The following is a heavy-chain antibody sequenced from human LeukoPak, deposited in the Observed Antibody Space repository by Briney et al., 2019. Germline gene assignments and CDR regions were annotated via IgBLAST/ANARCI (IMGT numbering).Heavy chain of an antibody. Sequence: GGSLRLSCAASGFTFSDYYMNWVRQAPGKGLEWVSYISSSSSTIYYADSVKGRFTISRDNAKNSLYLQMNSLRAEDTAVYYCANVWELIDAFDIWGQGTMVTVSS. CDR3: ANVWELIDAFDI. CDR1: GFTFSDYY. J-gene: IGHJ3*02. CDR2: ISSSSSTI. D-gene: IGHD3-16*01. V-gene: IGHV3-48*01.